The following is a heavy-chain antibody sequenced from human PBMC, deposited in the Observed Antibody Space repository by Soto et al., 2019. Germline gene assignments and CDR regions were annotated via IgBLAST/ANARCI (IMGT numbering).Heavy chain of an antibody. CDR1: GYTFTSYG. CDR3: ARPYDYIWRSYRSLYYMDV. J-gene: IGHJ6*03. CDR2: ISAYNGNT. Sequence: ASVKVSCKASGYTFTSYGMSWVRQAPGQGLEWMGWISAYNGNTNYAQKLQGRVTMTTDTSTSTAYMELRSLRSDDTAVYYCARPYDYIWRSYRSLYYMDVWGKGTTVTVSS. D-gene: IGHD3-16*02. V-gene: IGHV1-18*01.